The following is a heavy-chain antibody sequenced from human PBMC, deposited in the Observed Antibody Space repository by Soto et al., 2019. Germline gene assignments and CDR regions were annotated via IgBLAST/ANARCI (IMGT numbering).Heavy chain of an antibody. CDR1: GGSISSSSYY. CDR3: ARDIVLTSGMDV. CDR2: IYYSGST. V-gene: IGHV4-39*07. D-gene: IGHD2-8*01. J-gene: IGHJ6*02. Sequence: PSETLSLTCTVSGGSISSSSYYWGWIRQPPGKGLEWIGSIYYSGSTNYNPSLKSRVTISVDTSKNQFSLKLSSVTAADTAVYYCARDIVLTSGMDVWGQGTTVTVSS.